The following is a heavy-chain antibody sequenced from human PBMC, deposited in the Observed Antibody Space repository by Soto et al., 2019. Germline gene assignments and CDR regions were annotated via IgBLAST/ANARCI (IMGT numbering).Heavy chain of an antibody. CDR2: ISAYNGNT. J-gene: IGHJ6*02. D-gene: IGHD2-15*01. CDR3: ARFSGGSYNTYYFYYGMDV. CDR1: GYTFTSYG. V-gene: IGHV1-18*01. Sequence: AAVKVSCKASGYTFTSYGISWVRQAPGQGLDWMGWISAYNGNTKYAQDLQGRVTMTTDTSTSTAYMELRSLRSDDTAVYYCARFSGGSYNTYYFYYGMDVWGQGTTVTVSS.